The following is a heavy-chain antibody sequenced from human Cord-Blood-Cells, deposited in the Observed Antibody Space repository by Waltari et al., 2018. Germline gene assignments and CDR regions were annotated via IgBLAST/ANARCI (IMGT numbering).Heavy chain of an antibody. J-gene: IGHJ6*02. CDR2: IIPIFGTA. V-gene: IGHV1-69*01. CDR1: GGTFSSYA. Sequence: QVQLVQSGAEVKKPGSSVKVSCQASGGTFSSYAISWVRQAPGQGLEWMGGIIPIFGTANYAQKFQGRVTITADESTSTAYMELSSLRSEDTAVYYCARMAVRGVIIKYYYYGMDVWGQGTTVTVSS. CDR3: ARMAVRGVIIKYYYYGMDV. D-gene: IGHD3-10*01.